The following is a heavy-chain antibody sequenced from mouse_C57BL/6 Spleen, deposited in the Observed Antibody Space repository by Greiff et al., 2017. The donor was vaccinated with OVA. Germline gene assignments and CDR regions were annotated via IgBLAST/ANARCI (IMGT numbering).Heavy chain of an antibody. J-gene: IGHJ1*03. V-gene: IGHV5-17*01. CDR1: GFTFSDYG. CDR2: ISSGSSTI. Sequence: EVQRVESGGGLVKPGGSLKLSCAASGFTFSDYGMHWVRQAPEKGLEWVAYISSGSSTIYYADTVKGRFTISRDNAKNTLFLQMTSLRSEDTAMYYCAGYYYGSSPYWYFDVWGTGTTVTVSS. CDR3: AGYYYGSSPYWYFDV. D-gene: IGHD1-1*01.